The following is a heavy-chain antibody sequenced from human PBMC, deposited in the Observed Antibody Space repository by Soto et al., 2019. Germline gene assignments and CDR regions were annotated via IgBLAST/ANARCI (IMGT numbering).Heavy chain of an antibody. CDR2: IIPIFGTA. V-gene: IGHV1-69*13. D-gene: IGHD1-26*01. CDR1: GGTFSSYA. J-gene: IGHJ4*02. Sequence: SVKVSCKASGGTFSSYAISWVRQAPGQGLEWMGGIIPIFGTANYAQKFQGRVTITADESTSTAYMELSSLRSEDTAVYYCARAAIVGATLPTPYYFDYWGQGTLVTVPS. CDR3: ARAAIVGATLPTPYYFDY.